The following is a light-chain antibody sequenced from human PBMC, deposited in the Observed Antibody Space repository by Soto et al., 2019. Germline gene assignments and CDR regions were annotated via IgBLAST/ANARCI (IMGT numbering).Light chain of an antibody. CDR2: GAS. Sequence: EIVMTQTPATLSVSPGEGATLSCRASQSVSSNLAWYQHKPGQAASLLIHGASTRATGIPARFSGSGSGTEFTLTISSLQSEDFAVYYCQRYNKWPLTFGGGTKVEIK. J-gene: IGKJ4*01. CDR1: QSVSSN. CDR3: QRYNKWPLT. V-gene: IGKV3-15*01.